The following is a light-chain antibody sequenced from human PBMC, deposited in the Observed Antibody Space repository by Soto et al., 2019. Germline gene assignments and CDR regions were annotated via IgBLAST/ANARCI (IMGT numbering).Light chain of an antibody. CDR1: SSDVGGYNY. CDR3: SSDTVNFKV. J-gene: IGLJ1*01. CDR2: EVN. Sequence: QSALTQPASVSGSPGQSITISCTGTSSDVGGYNYVSWYQQHPGKAPKLLIYEVNNRPSGVSNRFSGSKSGNTASLTISGLQAEDEADYYCSSDTVNFKVFGSGTKLTVL. V-gene: IGLV2-14*01.